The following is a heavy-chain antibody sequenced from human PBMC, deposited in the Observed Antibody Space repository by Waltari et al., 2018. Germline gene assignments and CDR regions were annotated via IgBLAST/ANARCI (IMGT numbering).Heavy chain of an antibody. CDR2: IIHIFGTT. Sequence: QVQLVQSGAEVKKPGSSVKVSCKASGGPFSSYATSWVRQAPGKGLEWMGRIIHIFGTTNYAQKFQGRVTITADKSTSTAYMELSSLRSEDTAVYYCARGAHYYDSSAYRDYWGQGTLVTVSS. CDR3: ARGAHYYDSSAYRDY. D-gene: IGHD3-22*01. J-gene: IGHJ4*02. V-gene: IGHV1-69*13. CDR1: GGPFSSYA.